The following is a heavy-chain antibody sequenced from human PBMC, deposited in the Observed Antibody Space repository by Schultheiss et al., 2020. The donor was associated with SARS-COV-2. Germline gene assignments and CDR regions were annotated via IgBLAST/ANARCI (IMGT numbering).Heavy chain of an antibody. CDR2: ISSNGGST. Sequence: GGSLRLSCSASGFTFSSYAMHWVRQTPGKGLEYVSAISSNGGSTYYADSVKGRFTISRDNSKNTLYLQMSSLRAEDTAVYYCAKEVVHCGGGCYVLLDSWGQGTLVTVSS. D-gene: IGHD2-21*02. CDR3: AKEVVHCGGGCYVLLDS. J-gene: IGHJ4*02. CDR1: GFTFSSYA. V-gene: IGHV3-64D*06.